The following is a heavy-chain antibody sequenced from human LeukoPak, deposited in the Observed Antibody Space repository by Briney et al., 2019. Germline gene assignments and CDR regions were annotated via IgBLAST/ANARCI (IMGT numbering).Heavy chain of an antibody. J-gene: IGHJ5*02. V-gene: IGHV3-30*03. CDR1: RFIFRNYG. Sequence: PGGSLRLSCAASRFIFRNYGMHWVRQAPGKGLEWVVFISSDGTNKDYADSVKGRFSISRDNSKNTLYLQMNRLRGDDTAVYYCARDRSQEFDPWGQGTLVTVSS. CDR3: ARDRSQEFDP. D-gene: IGHD3-10*01. CDR2: ISSDGTNK.